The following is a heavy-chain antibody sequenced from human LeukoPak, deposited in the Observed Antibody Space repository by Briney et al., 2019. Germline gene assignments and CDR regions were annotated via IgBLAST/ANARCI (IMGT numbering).Heavy chain of an antibody. CDR3: ARIPHYDSSGYYYADY. V-gene: IGHV1-18*01. CDR1: GYTFTSYG. J-gene: IGHJ4*02. D-gene: IGHD3-22*01. CDR2: ISAYNSNR. Sequence: ASVKVSCKASGYTFTSYGISWVRQAPGQGLEWMGWISAYNSNRRSAQEVQGRVTMTTDTSTSTAYMELRSLRSDDTAVYYCARIPHYDSSGYYYADYWGQGTQVTVSS.